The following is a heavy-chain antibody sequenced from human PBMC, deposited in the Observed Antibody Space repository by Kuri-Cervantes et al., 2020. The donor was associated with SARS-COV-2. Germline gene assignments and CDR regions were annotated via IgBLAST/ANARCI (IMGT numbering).Heavy chain of an antibody. CDR1: GITFSSYA. D-gene: IGHD6-6*01. CDR2: ISGSGGST. CDR3: AGVGRSSSYSLAARDY. Sequence: GESLKISWAASGITFSSYAMSWVRQAPGKGPEWVSAISGSGGSTYYADSVKGRFTMSRDNSKNTRDLQMNSLRAEDTAVYYCAGVGRSSSYSLAARDYWGQGTLVTVSS. V-gene: IGHV3-23*01. J-gene: IGHJ4*02.